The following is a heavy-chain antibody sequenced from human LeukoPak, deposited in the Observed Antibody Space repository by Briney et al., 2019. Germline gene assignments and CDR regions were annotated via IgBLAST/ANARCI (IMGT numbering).Heavy chain of an antibody. CDR1: GGSISSSSYY. D-gene: IGHD3-22*01. CDR3: ARHENYYDSSGYFDY. V-gene: IGHV4-39*01. CDR2: IYYSGST. J-gene: IGHJ4*02. Sequence: SETLSLTCTVSGGSISSSSYYWGWIRQPPGKGLEWIGSIYYSGSTYYNPSLKSRVTISVDTSKNQFSLKLSSVTAADTAVYYCARHENYYDSSGYFDYWGQGTLVTVSS.